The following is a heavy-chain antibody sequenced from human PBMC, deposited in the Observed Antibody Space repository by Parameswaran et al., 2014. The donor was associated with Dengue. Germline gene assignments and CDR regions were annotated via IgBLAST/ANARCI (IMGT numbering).Heavy chain of an antibody. CDR3: ARSGDYYDSGGYYYYNYGMDV. V-gene: IGHV3-21*04. J-gene: IGHJ6*02. CDR1: GFTFSSYS. Sequence: GGSLRLSCAASGFTFSSYSMNWVRQAPGKGLEWVSSISSSSSYIYYADSVKGRVTISVDTSKNQFSLELNSVTAADTAVYYCARSGDYYDSGGYYYYNYGMDVWGQGTTVTVSS. CDR2: ISSSSSYI. D-gene: IGHD3-22*01.